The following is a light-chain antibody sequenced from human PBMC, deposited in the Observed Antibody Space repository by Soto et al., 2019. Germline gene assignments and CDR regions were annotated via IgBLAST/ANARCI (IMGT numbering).Light chain of an antibody. V-gene: IGLV2-8*01. CDR1: SSDVGGNNY. CDR2: EVT. Sequence: QSALTQPPSASGSPGQSVAISCTGTSSDVGGNNYVSWYQQHPGKAPKLMVYEVTTRPSGVSDRFSGSKSGNTASLTVSGLQAEDEADYYCSSYAGSNNVIFGGGTKLTVL. CDR3: SSYAGSNNVI. J-gene: IGLJ2*01.